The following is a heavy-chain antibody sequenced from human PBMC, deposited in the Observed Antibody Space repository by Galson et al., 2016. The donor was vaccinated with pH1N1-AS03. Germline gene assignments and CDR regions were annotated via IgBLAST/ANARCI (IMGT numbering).Heavy chain of an antibody. V-gene: IGHV3-21*01. CDR1: GFILSAYP. CDR3: ARDRGWNYGGLDL. J-gene: IGHJ5*02. D-gene: IGHD1-7*01. Sequence: SLRLSCAASGFILSAYPMNWVRQAPGKGLEWVSFIGTSSTYIYYADSVKGRFTISRDNMKKSLCLQLNSLRAEDTGIYYCARDRGWNYGGLDLWGQGTLVTVSS. CDR2: IGTSSTYI.